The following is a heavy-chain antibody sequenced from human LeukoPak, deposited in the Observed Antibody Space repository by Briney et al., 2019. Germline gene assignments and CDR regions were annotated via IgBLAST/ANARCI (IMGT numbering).Heavy chain of an antibody. V-gene: IGHV1-8*01. CDR2: MNPNSGNT. Sequence: ASVKVSCKASGYTFSDYDINWVRQATGQGLEWMGWMNPNSGNTGYAQRLQGRVTMTRDTSISTAYMELSSLKSEDTAVYYCVRATSYCSGSSCYNYWGQGTLLTVST. D-gene: IGHD2-2*02. CDR3: VRATSYCSGSSCYNY. J-gene: IGHJ4*02. CDR1: GYTFSDYD.